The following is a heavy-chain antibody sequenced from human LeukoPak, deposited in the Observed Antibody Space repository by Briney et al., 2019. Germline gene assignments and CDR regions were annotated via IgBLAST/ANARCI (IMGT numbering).Heavy chain of an antibody. J-gene: IGHJ4*02. CDR3: ATLVGPIEGRFDY. D-gene: IGHD1-26*01. CDR2: IYYSGSP. CDR1: GGSISSGSYY. Sequence: SETLCLTCTVSGGSISSGSYYWGWIRQPPGKGLEWIGTIYYSGSPYYNPSLKSRVSISVDTSKNELSLKLSFVTAADTAVYYCATLVGPIEGRFDYWGQGPLVTVSS. V-gene: IGHV4-39*01.